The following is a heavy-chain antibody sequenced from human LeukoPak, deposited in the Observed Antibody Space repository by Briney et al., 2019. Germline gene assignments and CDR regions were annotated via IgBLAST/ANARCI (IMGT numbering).Heavy chain of an antibody. V-gene: IGHV3-23*01. J-gene: IGHJ4*02. CDR2: ISSGGGTT. CDR1: GFAFSNYA. Sequence: PGGSLRLSCAGSGFAFSNYAMSWVRQVPGKRLEWVSAISSGGGTTGYAESVKGRFTISRDNSKSMMYLQMNGLGAEDTALYYCAKDLEQSYSGWSTSYDGWGQGTLVTVSS. CDR3: AKDLEQSYSGWSTSYDG. D-gene: IGHD6-19*01.